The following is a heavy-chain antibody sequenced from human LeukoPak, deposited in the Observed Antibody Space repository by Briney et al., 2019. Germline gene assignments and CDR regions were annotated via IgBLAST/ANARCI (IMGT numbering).Heavy chain of an antibody. CDR2: INSDGFST. D-gene: IGHD3-10*01. J-gene: IGHJ1*01. V-gene: IGHV3-74*01. CDR3: AKPGETTWFEYFHH. CDR1: GFTFSSYW. Sequence: GGSLRLSCAASGFTFSSYWMHWVRQAPGKGLVWVSRINSDGFSTSYADSVKGRFTISRDNAKNTLYLQMNSLRAEDTAVYFCAKPGETTWFEYFHHWGQGTLVTASS.